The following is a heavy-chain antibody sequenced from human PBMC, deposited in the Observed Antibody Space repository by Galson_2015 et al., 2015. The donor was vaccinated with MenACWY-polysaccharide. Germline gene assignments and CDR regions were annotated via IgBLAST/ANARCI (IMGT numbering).Heavy chain of an antibody. D-gene: IGHD6-19*01. CDR1: GFTFSTYW. J-gene: IGHJ4*02. Sequence: SLRLSCAASGFTFSTYWMSWVRQAPGKGLEWVANIKPDGSDKYYVDSVKGRFTISRDNAKNSLYLQMNGLRAEDTAIFFCARATYNGGWYPDYFDYWGQGALV. CDR3: ARATYNGGWYPDYFDY. CDR2: IKPDGSDK. V-gene: IGHV3-7*01.